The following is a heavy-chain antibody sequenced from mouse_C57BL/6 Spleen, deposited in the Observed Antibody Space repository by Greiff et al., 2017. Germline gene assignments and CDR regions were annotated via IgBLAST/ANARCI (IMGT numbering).Heavy chain of an antibody. V-gene: IGHV10-1*01. CDR2: IRSKSNNYAT. CDR1: GFSFNTYA. Sequence: GGGLVQPKGSLKLSCAASGFSFNTYAMNWVRQAPGKGLEWVARIRSKSNNYATYYADSVKDRFTISRDDSESMLYLQMNNLKTEDTAMYYCVRSSPYAMDYWGQGTSVTVSS. J-gene: IGHJ4*01. CDR3: VRSSPYAMDY.